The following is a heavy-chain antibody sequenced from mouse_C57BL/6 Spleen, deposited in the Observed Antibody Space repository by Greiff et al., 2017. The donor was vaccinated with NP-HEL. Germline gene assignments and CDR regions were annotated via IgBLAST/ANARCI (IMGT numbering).Heavy chain of an antibody. CDR2: YPGSGNTY. CDR1: YTFTDYYM. J-gene: IGHJ2*01. CDR3: RENYYGSRR. Sequence: VQLQQSGPELVKPGASVKMSCKASGYTFTDYYMHWVKQKPGKGLEWIGEIYPGSGNTYYIEKFKGKATLTADTSSSTAYMQLSSLTSEDSAVYFCARENYYGSRRWGQGTTLTVSS. D-gene: IGHD1-1*01. V-gene: IGHV1-83*01.